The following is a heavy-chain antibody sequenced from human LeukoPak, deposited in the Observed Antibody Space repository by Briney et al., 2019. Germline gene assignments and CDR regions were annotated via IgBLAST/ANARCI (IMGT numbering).Heavy chain of an antibody. CDR2: ISGSGGST. Sequence: PGGSLRLSCAASGFTFSSYAMSWVRQAPGKGLEWVSTISGSGGSTYYADSVKGRFTISRDNSKNTLYLQMNSLRAEDTAVYYCAKDLSYSGGWFDYWGQGTLVTVSS. V-gene: IGHV3-23*01. CDR3: AKDLSYSGGWFDY. CDR1: GFTFSSYA. D-gene: IGHD6-19*01. J-gene: IGHJ4*02.